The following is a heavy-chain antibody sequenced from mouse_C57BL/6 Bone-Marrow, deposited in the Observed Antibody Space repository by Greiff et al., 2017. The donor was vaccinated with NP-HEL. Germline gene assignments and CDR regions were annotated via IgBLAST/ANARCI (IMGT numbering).Heavy chain of an antibody. V-gene: IGHV5-15*01. CDR2: ISNLAYSI. CDR1: GFTFSDYG. CDR3: ARSEDWYFDV. Sequence: EVKVVESGGGLVQPGGSLKLSCAASGFTFSDYGMAWVRQAPRKGPEWVAFISNLAYSIYYADTVTGRFTISRENAKNTLYLEMSSLRSEDTAMYYCARSEDWYFDVWGTGTTVTVSS. J-gene: IGHJ1*03.